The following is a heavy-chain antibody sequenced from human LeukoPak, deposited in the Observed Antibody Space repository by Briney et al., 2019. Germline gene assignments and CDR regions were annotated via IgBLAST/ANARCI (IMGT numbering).Heavy chain of an antibody. CDR2: IRYDGSNK. V-gene: IGHV3-30*02. D-gene: IGHD6-6*01. Sequence: SGGSLRLSCAASGFTFSSYAMHWVRQAPGKGLEWVAFIRYDGSNKYYADSVKGRFTISRDNSKNTLYLQMNSLRAEDTAVYYCAKGPRSYSSSPTYAFDIWGQGTMVTVSS. CDR3: AKGPRSYSSSPTYAFDI. J-gene: IGHJ3*02. CDR1: GFTFSSYA.